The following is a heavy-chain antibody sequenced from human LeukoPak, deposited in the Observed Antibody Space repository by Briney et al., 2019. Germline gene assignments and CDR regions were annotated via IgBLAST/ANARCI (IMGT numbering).Heavy chain of an antibody. V-gene: IGHV3-53*01. CDR2: IYSGGST. CDR3: AIASLYDILTGYYTPYYFDY. D-gene: IGHD3-9*01. CDR1: GFTISSNY. Sequence: ESLTLSCAASGFTISSNYRSWIRQPPGKGLEWVAVIYSGGSTYYAHSLKGRFTISRDNSKNKLYLQMNSLRAEDTAVYYCAIASLYDILTGYYTPYYFDYCVQGTVVTVS. J-gene: IGHJ4*02.